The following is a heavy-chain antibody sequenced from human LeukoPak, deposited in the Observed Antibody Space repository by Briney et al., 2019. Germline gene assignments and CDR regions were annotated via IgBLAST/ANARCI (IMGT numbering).Heavy chain of an antibody. Sequence: GGSLRLSCAAIGFTFSSYAMGWVRQAPGKGLEWVLAISGSGGNTYYADSVKGRFTISRDNSKNTLYLQMNSLRAEDTAVYYCAKDVGYGSTRAGYFDYWGQGTLVTVSS. D-gene: IGHD5-12*01. J-gene: IGHJ4*02. V-gene: IGHV3-23*01. CDR3: AKDVGYGSTRAGYFDY. CDR1: GFTFSSYA. CDR2: ISGSGGNT.